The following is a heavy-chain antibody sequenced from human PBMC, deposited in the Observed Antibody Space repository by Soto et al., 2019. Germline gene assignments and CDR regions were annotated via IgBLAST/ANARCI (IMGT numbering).Heavy chain of an antibody. CDR1: GFTFTRSV. D-gene: IGHD1-20*01. CDR3: AADLHITGTYAIDF. CDR2: IVVGSGNR. Sequence: SVKVSCKASGFTFTRSVVQWVRQARGQGLEWIGWIVVGSGNRNYAQKFHERATISRDMSTNTAYMELSSLRSEDTAVYYCAADLHITGTYAIDFWGQGTMVTVSS. V-gene: IGHV1-58*01. J-gene: IGHJ4*03.